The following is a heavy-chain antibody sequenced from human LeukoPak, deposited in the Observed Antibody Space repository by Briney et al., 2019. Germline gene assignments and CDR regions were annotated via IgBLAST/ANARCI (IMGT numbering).Heavy chain of an antibody. CDR2: INWNGGST. CDR3: AREFYDSSGYYYYYYYMDV. CDR1: GFTFDDYG. V-gene: IGHV3-20*04. J-gene: IGHJ6*03. Sequence: AGSLRLSCAASGFTFDDYGMSWVRQAPGKGLEWVSGINWNGGSTGYADSVKGRFTISRDNAKNSLYLQMNSLRAEDTALYYCAREFYDSSGYYYYYYYMDVWGKETTVTVSS. D-gene: IGHD3-22*01.